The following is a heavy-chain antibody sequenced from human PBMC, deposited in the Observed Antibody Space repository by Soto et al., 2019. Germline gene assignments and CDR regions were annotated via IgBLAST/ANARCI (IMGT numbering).Heavy chain of an antibody. CDR3: AVSIAVAGQSSWFDP. CDR1: GGSFSGYY. Sequence: SETLSLTCAVYGGSFSGYYWSWIRQPPGKGLEWIGEINHSGSTNYNPSLKSRVTISVDTSKNQFSLKLSSVTAADTAVYYCAVSIAVAGQSSWFDPWGQGTLVTVS. CDR2: INHSGST. V-gene: IGHV4-34*01. D-gene: IGHD6-13*01. J-gene: IGHJ5*02.